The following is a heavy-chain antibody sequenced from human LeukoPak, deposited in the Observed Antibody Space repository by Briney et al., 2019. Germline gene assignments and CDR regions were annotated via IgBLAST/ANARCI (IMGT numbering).Heavy chain of an antibody. D-gene: IGHD3-9*01. CDR2: ISWNSGSI. CDR1: GFTVSSNY. V-gene: IGHV3-9*01. J-gene: IGHJ4*02. CDR3: AKASSFYDILTGYYNN. Sequence: GGSLRLSCAASGFTVSSNYMSWVRQAPGKGLKWVSGISWNSGSIGYADSVKGRFTISRDNAKNSLYLQMNSLRAEDTALYYCAKASSFYDILTGYYNNWGQGTLVTVSS.